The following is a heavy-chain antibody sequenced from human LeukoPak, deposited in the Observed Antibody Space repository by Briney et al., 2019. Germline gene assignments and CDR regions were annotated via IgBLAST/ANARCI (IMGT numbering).Heavy chain of an antibody. Sequence: PGGSLRLSCAASGFTFSSYGMHWVRQAPGKGLEWVAFIRYDGSNKYYADSVKARFTISRDNSKNTLYLQVNTLRPEDTAVYYCAKDLGATIGGFDYWGQGTLVTVSS. CDR3: AKDLGATIGGFDY. CDR2: IRYDGSNK. CDR1: GFTFSSYG. V-gene: IGHV3-30*02. J-gene: IGHJ4*02. D-gene: IGHD5-12*01.